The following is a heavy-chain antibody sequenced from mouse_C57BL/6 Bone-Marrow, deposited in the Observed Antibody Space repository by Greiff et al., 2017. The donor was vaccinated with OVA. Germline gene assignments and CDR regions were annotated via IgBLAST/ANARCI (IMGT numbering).Heavy chain of an antibody. Sequence: EVQLVESGGGLVKPGGSLKLSCAASGFTFSDYGMHWVRQAPEKGLEWVAYISSGSSTIYYADTVKGRFTISRDNAKNTLFLQMTSLRAEDTAMYYCATTGTLYYFDYWGQGTTLTVSS. CDR1: GFTFSDYG. CDR2: ISSGSSTI. CDR3: ATTGTLYYFDY. J-gene: IGHJ2*01. D-gene: IGHD4-1*01. V-gene: IGHV5-17*01.